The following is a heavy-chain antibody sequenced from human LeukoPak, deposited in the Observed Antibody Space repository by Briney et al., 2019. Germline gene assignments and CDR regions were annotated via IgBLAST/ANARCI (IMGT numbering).Heavy chain of an antibody. J-gene: IGHJ5*02. CDR1: GFIFSSYT. V-gene: IGHV3-21*01. CDR2: ISSTSSYI. Sequence: GGSLRLSCAASGFIFSSYTINWVRQAPGKGLEWLSSISSTSSYIYYADSVKGRFAISRDNAKNSLYLQMNSLRAEDTAVYYCAREFYSSFDPWGQGTLVTVSS. CDR3: AREFYSSFDP. D-gene: IGHD2-15*01.